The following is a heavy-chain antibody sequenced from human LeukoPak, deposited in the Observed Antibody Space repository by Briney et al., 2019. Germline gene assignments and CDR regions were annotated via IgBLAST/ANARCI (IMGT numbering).Heavy chain of an antibody. CDR3: ARGPYYYGSGSYHAGAFDI. CDR1: GYTFTSYG. D-gene: IGHD3-10*01. CDR2: ISAYNGNT. J-gene: IGHJ3*02. V-gene: IGHV1-18*01. Sequence: ASVKVSCTASGYTFTSYGISWVRQAPGQGLEWMGWISAYNGNTNYAQKLQGRVTMTTDTSTSTAYMELRSLRSDDTAVYYCARGPYYYGSGSYHAGAFDIWGQGTMVTVSS.